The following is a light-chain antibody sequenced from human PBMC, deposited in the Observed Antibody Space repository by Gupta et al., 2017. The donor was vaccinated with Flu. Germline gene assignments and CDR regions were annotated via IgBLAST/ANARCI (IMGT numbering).Light chain of an antibody. CDR3: QQYGISPYT. CDR1: QTVSSSY. CDR2: GAS. V-gene: IGKV3-20*01. J-gene: IGKJ2*01. Sequence: VLTQSPGTLSLSPGERATLSCRASQTVSSSYLAWYQHKPGQAPRLLLYGASTRATGIPDRFSGSGSGTDFTLTISRLEPEDFAVYYCQQYGISPYTFGQGTKLEIK.